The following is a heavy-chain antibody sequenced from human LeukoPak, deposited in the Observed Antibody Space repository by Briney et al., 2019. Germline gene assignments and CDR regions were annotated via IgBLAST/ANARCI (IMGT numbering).Heavy chain of an antibody. J-gene: IGHJ4*02. CDR1: GFTFSSYA. CDR3: AKDPTDYGDYLLDY. Sequence: GGSLRLSCAASGFTFSSYAMSWVRQAPGKGLEWVSAISGSGGSTYYADSVKGRFTISRDNSKNTLYLQMNSLRAEDTAVYYCAKDPTDYGDYLLDYWGQGTLVTVSS. CDR2: ISGSGGST. D-gene: IGHD4-17*01. V-gene: IGHV3-23*01.